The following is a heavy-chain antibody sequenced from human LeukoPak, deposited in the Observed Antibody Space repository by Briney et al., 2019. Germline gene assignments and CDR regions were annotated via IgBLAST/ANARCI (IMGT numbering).Heavy chain of an antibody. CDR2: IKQDGSQK. CDR3: ARDPRPYSGSGLHFDI. D-gene: IGHD1-26*01. CDR1: GFTFSSYW. Sequence: GGSLRLSCAASGFTFSSYWMSWVRQAPGKGLEWVANIKQDGSQKYYVDSVKGRFTISRDNAKNSLYLQMNSLRDEDTAVYYCARDPRPYSGSGLHFDIWGQGTLVTVSS. V-gene: IGHV3-7*01. J-gene: IGHJ3*02.